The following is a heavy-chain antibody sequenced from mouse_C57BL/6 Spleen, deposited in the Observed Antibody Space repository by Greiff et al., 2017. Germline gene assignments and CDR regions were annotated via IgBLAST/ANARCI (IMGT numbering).Heavy chain of an antibody. Sequence: QVQLQQPGAELVMPGASVKLSCKASGYTFTSYWMHWVKQRPGQGLEWIGEIAPSDSYTNYNQKFKGKSTLTVDNSSSTAYMQLSSLTSEDSAVYYGAIEHSNYVKFAYWGQGTLVTVAA. CDR3: AIEHSNYVKFAY. CDR2: IAPSDSYT. CDR1: GYTFTSYW. J-gene: IGHJ3*01. V-gene: IGHV1-69*01. D-gene: IGHD2-5*01.